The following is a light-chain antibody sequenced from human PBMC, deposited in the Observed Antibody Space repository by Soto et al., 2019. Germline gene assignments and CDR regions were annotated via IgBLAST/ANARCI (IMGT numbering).Light chain of an antibody. V-gene: IGLV2-14*01. CDR2: DVS. CDR3: GLYTGSSTRVV. J-gene: IGLJ2*01. Sequence: QSALTQPASVSGSPGQSITLSCTGASSDAADYKFVSWYQQHPGKAPKLMIYDVSNRPLGVANRFSGSKSGKTASLTISRLQAEDEADYYCGLYTGSSTRVVFGGGTKLTVL. CDR1: SSDAADYKF.